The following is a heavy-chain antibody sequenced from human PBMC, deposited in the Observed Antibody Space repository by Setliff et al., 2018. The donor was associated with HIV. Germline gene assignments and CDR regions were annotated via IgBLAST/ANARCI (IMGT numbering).Heavy chain of an antibody. Sequence: ASVKVSCKVYGYTLSELSIHWVRQAPGKGLEWMGYFDPQDGETVYAQKFQGRVTLTEDTSTGTAYMELSGLRPEDTAVYYCARGPLLAGLGPYYFDYWGQGTLVTVSS. V-gene: IGHV1-24*01. CDR3: ARGPLLAGLGPYYFDY. J-gene: IGHJ4*02. CDR1: GYTLSELS. CDR2: FDPQDGET. D-gene: IGHD7-27*01.